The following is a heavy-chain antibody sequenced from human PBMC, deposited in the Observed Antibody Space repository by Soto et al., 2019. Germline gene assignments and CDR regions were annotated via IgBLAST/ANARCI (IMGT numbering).Heavy chain of an antibody. J-gene: IGHJ3*02. CDR3: ARASGYGVGAFDI. Sequence: QVQLVQSGAEVKKPGASVKVSCKASGYTFNNYGVSWVRQAPGQGLEWMGWISAYSGNTNYAQKRQVRATMTTDTSTSTAYLELMSLRSDDTAVYYCARASGYGVGAFDIWGQGTMVTVSS. V-gene: IGHV1-18*01. CDR2: ISAYSGNT. D-gene: IGHD4-17*01. CDR1: GYTFNNYG.